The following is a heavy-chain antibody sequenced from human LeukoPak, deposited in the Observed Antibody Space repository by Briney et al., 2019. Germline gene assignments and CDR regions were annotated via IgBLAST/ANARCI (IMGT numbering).Heavy chain of an antibody. CDR1: GGSINFCY. D-gene: IGHD6-13*01. V-gene: IGHV4-4*07. CDR3: ARGIADPYSFDP. Sequence: SETLSLTCTVSGGSINFCYWSWIRQPAGKGLEWIGRIYSTGSTNYSPSLKSRVTMSVDKSRNQFSLNLSSVTAADTAVYYCARGIADPYSFDPWGQGTLVTVSS. J-gene: IGHJ5*02. CDR2: IYSTGST.